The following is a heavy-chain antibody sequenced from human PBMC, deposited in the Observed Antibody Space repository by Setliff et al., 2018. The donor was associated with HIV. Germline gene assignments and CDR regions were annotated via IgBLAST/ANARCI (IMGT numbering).Heavy chain of an antibody. Sequence: SETLSLTCTVSGGSISRHYWSWIRQSPGKGLEWIGYMNDSGSAKYNPSLKSRVTISVETSKSQFSLRVNSVTAADTAVYYCARLFGGDYLVYYFDSWGQGTLVTVSS. CDR3: ARLFGGDYLVYYFDS. CDR2: MNDSGSA. J-gene: IGHJ4*02. D-gene: IGHD4-17*01. V-gene: IGHV4-59*11. CDR1: GGSISRHY.